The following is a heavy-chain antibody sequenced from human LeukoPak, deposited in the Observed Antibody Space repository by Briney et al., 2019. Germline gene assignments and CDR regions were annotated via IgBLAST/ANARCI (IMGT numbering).Heavy chain of an antibody. CDR1: GGSISNYY. J-gene: IGHJ5*02. CDR2: ISYSGST. V-gene: IGHV4-59*01. D-gene: IGHD2-15*01. CDR3: AREREYCSGGSCRRWFDP. Sequence: SETLSLTCTVSGGSISNYYWSWIRQPPGKGLEWIGYISYSGSTNYNPSLKSRVTISVDTSKNQFSLRLSSVTAADTAVYYCAREREYCSGGSCRRWFDPWGQGTLVTVSS.